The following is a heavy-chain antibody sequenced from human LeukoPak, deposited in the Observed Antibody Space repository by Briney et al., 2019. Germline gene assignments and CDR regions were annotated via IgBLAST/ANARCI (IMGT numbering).Heavy chain of an antibody. CDR1: GFIFSNYA. CDR2: ITGTAYKS. J-gene: IGHJ5*02. V-gene: IGHV3-23*01. CDR3: AKNLRGNYDTLTAFDP. D-gene: IGHD3-9*01. Sequence: GGSLRLSCAASGFIFSNYAMAWVRQAPGKGLEWVSAITGTAYKSYYADSVKGRFTISRDNSKNTLYLQMNTLRAEDTAIYYCAKNLRGNYDTLTAFDPWGPGTLVTVSS.